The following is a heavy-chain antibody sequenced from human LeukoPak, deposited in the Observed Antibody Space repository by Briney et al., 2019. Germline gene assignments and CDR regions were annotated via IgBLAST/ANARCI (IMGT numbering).Heavy chain of an antibody. Sequence: GGSLRLSCAASGFTFSSYAMSWVRQAPGKGLEWVSSITGGQSITYYADSVRGRFTISRDNSKNMVYLQMSSLIAEDTAVYFCAFSSSWYIFFDYWGQGNLVTVSS. CDR2: ITGGQSIT. CDR1: GFTFSSYA. V-gene: IGHV3-23*01. CDR3: AFSSSWYIFFDY. D-gene: IGHD6-13*01. J-gene: IGHJ4*02.